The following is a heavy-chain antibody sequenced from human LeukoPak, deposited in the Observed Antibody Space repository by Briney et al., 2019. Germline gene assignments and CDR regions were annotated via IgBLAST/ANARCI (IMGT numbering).Heavy chain of an antibody. D-gene: IGHD4/OR15-4a*01. Sequence: PGGSLRLSCAASGFTFSSDAMSCGRDAPGEGVEWVSAISGGGGITYYADSVKGPFTISRDNSKTTLYLQMNSLRAEDTAVYYCAKDPEASMVAVLFDFWGQGTLVTVSS. J-gene: IGHJ4*02. V-gene: IGHV3-23*01. CDR2: ISGGGGIT. CDR3: AKDPEASMVAVLFDF. CDR1: GFTFSSDA.